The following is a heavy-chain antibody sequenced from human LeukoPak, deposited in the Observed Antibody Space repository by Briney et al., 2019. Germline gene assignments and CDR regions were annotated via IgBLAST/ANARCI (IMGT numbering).Heavy chain of an antibody. J-gene: IGHJ6*01. V-gene: IGHV5-51*01. CDR3: ARSVVLPSNSYCYGRNC. CDR2: IYPGDSDT. CDR1: GCSFTNYW. Sequence: EESLKISCKASGCSFTNYWICYLSQMPGKGLEWMGIIYPGDSDTRYSPSFQGQVTISADKSISNAYLQWSLLKASDTAMYYCARSVVLPSNSYCYGRNCLGEGSTVAVSS. D-gene: IGHD2-2*01.